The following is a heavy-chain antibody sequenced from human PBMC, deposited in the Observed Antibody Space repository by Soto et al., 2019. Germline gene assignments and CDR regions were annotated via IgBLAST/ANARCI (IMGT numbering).Heavy chain of an antibody. V-gene: IGHV4-61*01. J-gene: IGHJ6*02. Sequence: SETLSLTCTVSGGSVRGGYYYWSWIRQPPGKGLEWIGYIDYSGSTNYNPSLKSRVTMSIDTSKNQFSLKLSSVTAADTAVYYCAMIVKKAGSLLSNYYYRMDVWGQVTTVTVSS. CDR3: AMIVKKAGSLLSNYYYRMDV. D-gene: IGHD3-22*01. CDR2: IDYSGST. CDR1: GGSVRGGYYY.